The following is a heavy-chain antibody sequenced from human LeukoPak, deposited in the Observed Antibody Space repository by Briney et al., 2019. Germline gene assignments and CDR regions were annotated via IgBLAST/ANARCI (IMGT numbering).Heavy chain of an antibody. V-gene: IGHV3-21*06. J-gene: IGHJ4*02. CDR3: AREGVGGYSQAFDY. Sequence: GGSLRLSCAASGFSFNYYAMNWVRQAPGKGLEWFSSIDSSSRNIYYADSVKGRFTISRANAKNSLYLQMNSLRAEDSALYYCAREGVGGYSQAFDYWGQGTLVTVSS. CDR2: IDSSSRNI. CDR1: GFSFNYYA. D-gene: IGHD5-18*01.